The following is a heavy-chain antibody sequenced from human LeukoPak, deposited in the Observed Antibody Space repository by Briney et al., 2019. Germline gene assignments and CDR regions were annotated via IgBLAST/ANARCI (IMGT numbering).Heavy chain of an antibody. V-gene: IGHV4-4*07. CDR3: ARSPRYYYDSSGNGGAFDI. CDR2: IYTSGST. D-gene: IGHD3-22*01. J-gene: IGHJ3*02. CDR1: GGSISSYY. Sequence: SETLSLTCTVSGGSISSYYWSWIRQPAGKGLEWIGRIYTSGSTNYNPSLKSRVTMSVDTSKNQFSLKLSSVTAADTAVYYCARSPRYYYDSSGNGGAFDIWGQGTMVTVSS.